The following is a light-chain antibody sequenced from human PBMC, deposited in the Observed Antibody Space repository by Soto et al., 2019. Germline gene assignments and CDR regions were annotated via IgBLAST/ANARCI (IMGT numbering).Light chain of an antibody. Sequence: AIQLTQSPSSLSASVGDRVTITCRASQGISSALAWYQQKPGKAPKLLIYDASSLESGVPSRFSGSGSGTGFTLTISSLQPEDFATYYCQQFNNYLLTFGGGTKVEIK. CDR1: QGISSA. J-gene: IGKJ4*01. CDR3: QQFNNYLLT. V-gene: IGKV1D-13*01. CDR2: DAS.